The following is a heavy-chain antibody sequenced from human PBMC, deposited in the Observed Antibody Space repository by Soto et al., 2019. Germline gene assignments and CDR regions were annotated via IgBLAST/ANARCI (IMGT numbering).Heavy chain of an antibody. CDR1: CYSMSSASY. Sequence: SDTLSLTCTVCCYSMSSASYSASIRQPPGKGPEWIASIYHGGTTFYNPSLKSRITISVDTSNNQFSLKLTSVTAADTAVYYCARVHVMVVAGSTFDYWGHGTLLTVSS. CDR2: IYHGGTT. CDR3: ARVHVMVVAGSTFDY. J-gene: IGHJ4*01. D-gene: IGHD6-19*01. V-gene: IGHV4-38-2*02.